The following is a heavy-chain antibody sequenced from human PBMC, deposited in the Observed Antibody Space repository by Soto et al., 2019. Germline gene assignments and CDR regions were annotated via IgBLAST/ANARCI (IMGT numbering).Heavy chain of an antibody. CDR3: ASVSLGMELVDYYYYMDV. CDR2: INAGNGNT. V-gene: IGHV1-3*01. D-gene: IGHD3-10*01. CDR1: GYTFTSYA. J-gene: IGHJ6*03. Sequence: GASVKVSCKASGYTFTSYAMHWVRQAPGQRLERMGWINAGNGNTKYSQKFQGRVTITRDTSASTAYMELSSLRSEDTAVYYCASVSLGMELVDYYYYMDVWGKGTTVTVSS.